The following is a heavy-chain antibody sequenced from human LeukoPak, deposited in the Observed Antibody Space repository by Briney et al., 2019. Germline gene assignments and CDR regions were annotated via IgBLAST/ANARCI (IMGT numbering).Heavy chain of an antibody. V-gene: IGHV3-23*01. D-gene: IGHD2-21*02. J-gene: IGHJ4*02. CDR3: AKDEGSSVTGGYYFDS. Sequence: GGPLRLSCAASGFTFSNYAMSWVRQAPVKALEWISAIGASGAGTYYADSVKGRFTISKDKSKNTLFRQMDTLRAEDTAIYYCAKDEGSSVTGGYYFDSWGQGTLVTVSS. CDR2: IGASGAGT. CDR1: GFTFSNYA.